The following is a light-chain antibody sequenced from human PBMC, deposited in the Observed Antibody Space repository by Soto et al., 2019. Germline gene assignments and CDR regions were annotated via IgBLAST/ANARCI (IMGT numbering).Light chain of an antibody. Sequence: QSVVTQPPSVSEAPRQRVTISCSGSISNVGNNAVNWYQQLPGKAPKLLIYYDDLRPSGVSDRFSGSKSGTSASLAISGLQSEDEADYYCAVWDDNVYGVVFGGGTKLTVL. J-gene: IGLJ2*01. CDR1: ISNVGNNA. CDR3: AVWDDNVYGVV. V-gene: IGLV1-36*01. CDR2: YDD.